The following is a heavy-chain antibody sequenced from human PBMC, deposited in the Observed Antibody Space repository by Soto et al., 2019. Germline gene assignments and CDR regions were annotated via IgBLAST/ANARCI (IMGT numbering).Heavy chain of an antibody. CDR1: GFPFRGYG. J-gene: IGHJ4*02. D-gene: IGHD4-17*01. CDR3: VRVEGVTFREYGAFDY. V-gene: IGHV3-30*03. Sequence: GGSLRLSCAASGFPFRGYGMHWVRQAPGKGLEWVAVISPDGSRTSYADSVKGRFSISRDNRNNTMFLQMNSLRAEDTAVYYCVRVEGVTFREYGAFDYWGQGSLVTVSS. CDR2: ISPDGSRT.